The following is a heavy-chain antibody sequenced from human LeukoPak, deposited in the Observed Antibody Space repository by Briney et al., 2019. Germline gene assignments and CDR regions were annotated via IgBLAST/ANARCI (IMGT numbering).Heavy chain of an antibody. CDR2: IYPGDSDS. Sequence: GESLKISCKGSGYSFTNSWIGWVRQMPGKGLEWMGIIYPGDSDSRYSPSFQGQVRISVDKSMNTAYLQWRSLKASDTAMYHCAGSRFCSGGSCYSAVDYWGQGTLVTVSS. V-gene: IGHV5-51*01. CDR1: GYSFTNSW. J-gene: IGHJ4*02. CDR3: AGSRFCSGGSCYSAVDY. D-gene: IGHD2-15*01.